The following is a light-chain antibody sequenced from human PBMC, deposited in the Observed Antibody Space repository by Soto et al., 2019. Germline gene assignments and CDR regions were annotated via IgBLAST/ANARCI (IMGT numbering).Light chain of an antibody. CDR3: SSYAGSNNFV. J-gene: IGLJ1*01. Sequence: QSALTQPPSASGSPGQSVTISCTGTGSDVGGYNYVSWYQQHPGKAPKLMIYEVSKRPSGVPDRFSGSKSGNTASLTVSGIQAEDEADYYCSSYAGSNNFVFGTGTKVTVL. V-gene: IGLV2-8*01. CDR2: EVS. CDR1: GSDVGGYNY.